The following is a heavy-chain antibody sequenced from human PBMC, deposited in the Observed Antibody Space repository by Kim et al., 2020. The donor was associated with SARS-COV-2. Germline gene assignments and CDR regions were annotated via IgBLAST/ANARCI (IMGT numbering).Heavy chain of an antibody. V-gene: IGHV3-74*01. CDR3: ARDGIGTIDF. D-gene: IGHD1-1*01. CDR1: GFIFRDYV. CDR2: MNGDATNI. Sequence: GGSLRLSCVASGFIFRDYVINWIRQDSGKGLEWVSRMNGDATNINYADSVKGRFTISRDNAKNTLYLQMDSLRVEDTAVYYCARDGIGTIDFWGQGTLVTVSS. J-gene: IGHJ4*02.